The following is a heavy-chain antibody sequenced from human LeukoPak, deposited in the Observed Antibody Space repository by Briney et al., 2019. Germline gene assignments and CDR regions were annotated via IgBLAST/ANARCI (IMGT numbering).Heavy chain of an antibody. Sequence: QPGGSLRLSCAASGFTFSSYGMHWVRQAPGKGLEWVAVIWYDGSNKYYADSVKGRFTISRDNSKNSLYLQMNSLTDEDTAIYYCARSLRVAVAASYWGQGTLVTVSS. CDR3: ARSLRVAVAASY. CDR1: GFTFSSYG. D-gene: IGHD6-19*01. V-gene: IGHV3-33*01. J-gene: IGHJ4*02. CDR2: IWYDGSNK.